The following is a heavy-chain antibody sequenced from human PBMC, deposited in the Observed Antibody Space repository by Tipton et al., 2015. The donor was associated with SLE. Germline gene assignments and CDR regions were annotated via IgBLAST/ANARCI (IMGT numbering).Heavy chain of an antibody. V-gene: IGHV4-59*01. D-gene: IGHD5-12*01. CDR1: GFTFSSY. Sequence: LRLSCAASGFTFSSYWSWIRQLPGKGLEWVGYIRYSGSTNYNPSLKSRVTISVDTSKSQFSLNLSSVTAADTAVYYCAVRRVDRYYFDSWGQGTLVIVS. CDR3: AVRRVDRYYFDS. CDR2: IRYSGST. J-gene: IGHJ4*02.